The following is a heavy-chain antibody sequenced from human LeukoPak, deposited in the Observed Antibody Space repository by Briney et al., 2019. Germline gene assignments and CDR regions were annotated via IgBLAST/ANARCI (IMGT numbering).Heavy chain of an antibody. Sequence: ASVKVSFKASGYTFTSYYMHWVRQAPGQGLEWMGIINPSGGSTSYAQKFQGRVTMTRDTSTSTVYMELSSLRSEDTAVYYCARAPYYYDSSGLGIDYWGQGTLVTVSS. CDR3: ARAPYYYDSSGLGIDY. V-gene: IGHV1-46*01. J-gene: IGHJ4*02. CDR2: INPSGGST. D-gene: IGHD3-22*01. CDR1: GYTFTSYY.